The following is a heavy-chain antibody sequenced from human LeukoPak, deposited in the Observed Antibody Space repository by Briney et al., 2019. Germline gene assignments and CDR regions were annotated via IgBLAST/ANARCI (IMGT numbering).Heavy chain of an antibody. CDR3: AKDGYCDSASCYGWFDP. CDR2: ISYDGFNN. J-gene: IGHJ5*02. CDR1: GFTFSSYA. D-gene: IGHD2-2*03. V-gene: IGHV3-30*04. Sequence: GGSLRLSCAASGFTFSSYAMHWVRQAPGKGLEWVAVISYDGFNNYYADSVRGRFTISRDNSKKTLYVQTNSLRAEDTAVYYCAKDGYCDSASCYGWFDPWGQGTLVTVSS.